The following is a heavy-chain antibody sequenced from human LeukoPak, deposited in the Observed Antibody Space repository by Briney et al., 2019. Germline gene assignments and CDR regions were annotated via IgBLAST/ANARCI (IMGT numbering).Heavy chain of an antibody. V-gene: IGHV4-59*01. CDR3: ARALYYDSSPPRYYFDY. D-gene: IGHD3-22*01. J-gene: IGHJ4*02. CDR2: IYYSGTT. Sequence: PSETLSLTCTVSGGSISSYYWSWIRQPPGKGLEWIGYIYYSGTTNYNPSLKSRVTISVDTSKNQFSLKLSSVTAADTAVYYCARALYYDSSPPRYYFDYWGQGTLVTVSS. CDR1: GGSISSYY.